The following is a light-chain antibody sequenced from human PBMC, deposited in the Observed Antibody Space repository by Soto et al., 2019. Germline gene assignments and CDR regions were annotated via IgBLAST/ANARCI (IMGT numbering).Light chain of an antibody. CDR2: GAS. Sequence: EIVMTQSPATLSASPGDRATLPCRASQSVSSKLAWYQQKPGQAPRLLIYGASTRAAGIPARFSGSGSGTEFTLIISSLQSEDFAVYYCQQYNNWPPLTFGQGTRLEIK. V-gene: IGKV3-15*01. CDR1: QSVSSK. J-gene: IGKJ5*01. CDR3: QQYNNWPPLT.